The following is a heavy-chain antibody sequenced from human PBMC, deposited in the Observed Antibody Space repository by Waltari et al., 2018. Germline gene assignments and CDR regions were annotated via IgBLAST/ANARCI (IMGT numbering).Heavy chain of an antibody. V-gene: IGHV4-34*01. CDR2: IIHSGST. Sequence: QVQLQQWGAGLLKPAETLSLTCGVHGGSFSGYYWSWLRQPPGKGLEWIGEIIHSGSTDYNPSLKSRVTISVDTSKNQFSLRLSSVTAADTAIYYCARGKGYCRGGTCYSYYYGMDVWGQGTTVTVSS. D-gene: IGHD2-15*01. CDR3: ARGKGYCRGGTCYSYYYGMDV. CDR1: GGSFSGYY. J-gene: IGHJ6*02.